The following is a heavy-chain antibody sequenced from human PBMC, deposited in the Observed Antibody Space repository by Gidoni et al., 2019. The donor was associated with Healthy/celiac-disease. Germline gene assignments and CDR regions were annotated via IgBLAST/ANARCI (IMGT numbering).Heavy chain of an antibody. V-gene: IGHV3-9*01. Sequence: EVQLVESGGGLVQPGRSLRLSCAASGSTFDDYAMHWERQAPGKGLECVSGISWNSGSIGYADSVKGRFTIARDNAKNSLYLQMNSLRAEDTALYYCAKDPLYSSGGYCDYWGQGTLVTVSS. CDR3: AKDPLYSSGGYCDY. D-gene: IGHD6-25*01. CDR1: GSTFDDYA. J-gene: IGHJ4*02. CDR2: ISWNSGSI.